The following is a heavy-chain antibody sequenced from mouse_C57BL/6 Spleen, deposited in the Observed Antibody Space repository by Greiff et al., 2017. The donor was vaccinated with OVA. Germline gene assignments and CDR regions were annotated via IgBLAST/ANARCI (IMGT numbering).Heavy chain of an antibody. V-gene: IGHV1-9*01. CDR2: ILPGSGST. CDR3: ATSPKIGYGDGGAWFAY. CDR1: GYTFTGYW. Sequence: QVQLKQSGAELMKPGASVKLSCKATGYTFTGYWIEWVKQRPGHGLEWIGEILPGSGSTNYNEKFKGKATFTADTSSNTAYMQLSSLTTEDSAIYYCATSPKIGYGDGGAWFAYWGQGTLVTVSA. D-gene: IGHD1-2*01. J-gene: IGHJ3*01.